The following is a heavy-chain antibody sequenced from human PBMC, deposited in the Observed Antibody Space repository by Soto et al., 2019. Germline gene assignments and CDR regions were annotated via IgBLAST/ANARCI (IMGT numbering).Heavy chain of an antibody. Sequence: GSGPRGEPTQTLTLTCTVSGFSLSARGVGVGWFSHPPGKPLEWLGIISWKDDKRYTLSLQSRLTITKDTSKNQVLLIMTDMYPMDTATYSCPHSPWGAAPDYWGPGTLVTVSS. V-gene: IGHV2-5*01. J-gene: IGHJ4*02. CDR1: GFSLSARGVG. CDR3: PHSPWGAAPDY. CDR2: ISWKDDK. D-gene: IGHD3-16*01.